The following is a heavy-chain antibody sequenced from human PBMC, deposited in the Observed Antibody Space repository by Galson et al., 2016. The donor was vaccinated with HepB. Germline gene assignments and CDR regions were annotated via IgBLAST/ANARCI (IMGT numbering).Heavy chain of an antibody. V-gene: IGHV5-51*01. D-gene: IGHD3-3*01. CDR3: ARSLTGSYDFWGAIYNYYAMDV. Sequence: QSGAEVKKPGESLKISCRGSGYTFDTYWIGGVRQMPGRGLEGTGNVTPGHFDSRYSPSVQGQVTISVDKSISTAYLQWSSLTASDTAMYYCARSLTGSYDFWGAIYNYYAMDVWGQGTTVIVS. CDR1: GYTFDTYW. J-gene: IGHJ6*02. CDR2: VTPGHFDS.